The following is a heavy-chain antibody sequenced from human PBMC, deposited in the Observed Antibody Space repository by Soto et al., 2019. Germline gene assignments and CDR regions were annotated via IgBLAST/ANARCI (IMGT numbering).Heavy chain of an antibody. Sequence: QVQLVQSGAEVKKPGASVKVSCKASGYTFTSYGISWVRQAPGQGLEWMGWSSAYNGNTNYAQKLQGRVTMTTDTPTSTAYMELRSLRSDDTAVYYCARVPNWHWNYYYYYYMDVWGQGTTVTVSS. CDR1: GYTFTSYG. V-gene: IGHV1-18*01. D-gene: IGHD1-1*01. J-gene: IGHJ6*03. CDR3: ARVPNWHWNYYYYYYMDV. CDR2: SSAYNGNT.